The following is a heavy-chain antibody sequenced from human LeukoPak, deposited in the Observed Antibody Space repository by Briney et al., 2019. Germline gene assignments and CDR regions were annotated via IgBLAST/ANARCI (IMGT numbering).Heavy chain of an antibody. D-gene: IGHD3-10*01. CDR3: VKGSVTYTGGYFDY. CDR1: GFTFSAYT. J-gene: IGHJ4*02. V-gene: IGHV3-30*03. Sequence: GRSLTLSYAASGFTFSAYTMHWVRQTPGKGLEWVAVISYDGTDKYYAGSVRGRFTISRDNAKDTLSLQMNSLRAEDTAVYYCVKGSVTYTGGYFDYWGQGTLVTVSS. CDR2: ISYDGTDK.